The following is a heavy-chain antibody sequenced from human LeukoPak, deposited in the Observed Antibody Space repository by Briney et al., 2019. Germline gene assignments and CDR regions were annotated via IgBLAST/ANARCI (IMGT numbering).Heavy chain of an antibody. CDR1: GFTFSSYA. Sequence: GGSLRLSCAASGFTFSSYAMSWVRQAPGKGLEWVSAISGSGGSTYYADSVKGRFTISRDNSKNTLYLQMNSLRAEDTAVYYCAKDRRYCSSTSCYEVLYYFDYWGQGTLVTVSS. V-gene: IGHV3-23*01. CDR3: AKDRRYCSSTSCYEVLYYFDY. D-gene: IGHD2-2*01. CDR2: ISGSGGST. J-gene: IGHJ4*02.